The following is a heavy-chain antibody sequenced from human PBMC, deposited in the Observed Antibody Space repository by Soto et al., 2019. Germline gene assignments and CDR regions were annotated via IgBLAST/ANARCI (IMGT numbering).Heavy chain of an antibody. V-gene: IGHV4-4*07. CDR3: ARALSRNSSYELLDY. CDR2: IYTSGST. Sequence: LSLTCTVSDGSIRSYYWSWIRQPAGKGLEWIGRIYTSGSTNYNPSLKRRVTMSVDTSKNQFSLNLSSVTAADTAVYYCARALSRNSSYELLDYWGQRTLVTVAS. CDR1: DGSIRSYY. J-gene: IGHJ4*02. D-gene: IGHD2-2*01.